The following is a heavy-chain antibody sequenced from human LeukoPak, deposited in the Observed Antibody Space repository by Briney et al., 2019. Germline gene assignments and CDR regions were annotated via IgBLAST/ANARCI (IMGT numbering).Heavy chain of an antibody. CDR2: IYYSGST. CDR3: ARRYEDAFDI. D-gene: IGHD5-12*01. Sequence: PSETLSLTCTVSGGSISSYYWSWIRQPPGKGLEWIGYIYYSGSTNYNPSLKSRVAISVDTSKNQCSLKLSSVTAADTAVYYCARRYEDAFDIWGQGTMVTVSS. J-gene: IGHJ3*02. V-gene: IGHV4-59*01. CDR1: GGSISSYY.